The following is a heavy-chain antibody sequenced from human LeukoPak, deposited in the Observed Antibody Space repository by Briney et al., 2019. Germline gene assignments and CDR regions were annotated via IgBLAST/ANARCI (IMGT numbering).Heavy chain of an antibody. Sequence: SETLSLTCTVSGGSISSYYWSWIRQPPGKGLEWIGYIYYSGSTNYNPSLKSRVTISVDTSKNQFSLKLSSVTAADSAVYYCARLGPRRVTMVRGVIRFSGFDYWGQGTLVTVSS. CDR3: ARLGPRRVTMVRGVIRFSGFDY. D-gene: IGHD3-10*01. V-gene: IGHV4-59*12. CDR1: GGSISSYY. J-gene: IGHJ4*02. CDR2: IYYSGST.